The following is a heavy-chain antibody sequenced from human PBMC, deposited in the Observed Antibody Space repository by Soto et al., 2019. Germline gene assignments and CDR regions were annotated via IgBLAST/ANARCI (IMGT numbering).Heavy chain of an antibody. CDR1: GFTFSDYG. J-gene: IGHJ3*01. CDR2: IWHDGSQK. Sequence: QVQLVESGGGVVQPGTSLRLSCVATGFTFSDYGIHWVRQAPGRGLEWVAVIWHDGSQKYLADSVRGRFTISRDNSKNTVYLQMNILRAEDTAVYYCEGRDDPFHVWGQGTMVTVSS. CDR3: EGRDDPFHV. V-gene: IGHV3-33*01.